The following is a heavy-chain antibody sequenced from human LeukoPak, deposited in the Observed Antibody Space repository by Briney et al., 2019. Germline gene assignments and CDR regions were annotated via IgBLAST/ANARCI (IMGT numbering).Heavy chain of an antibody. V-gene: IGHV1-18*01. CDR2: ISAYNGNT. Sequence: ASVKVSCKASGYTFTSYGISWVRQAPGQGLEWMGWISAYNGNTNYAQKLQGRVTMTTDTSTSTAYMELRSLRSGDTAVYYCARDSVGYSSGWYPFDYWGQGTLVTVSS. CDR3: ARDSVGYSSGWYPFDY. D-gene: IGHD6-19*01. CDR1: GYTFTSYG. J-gene: IGHJ4*02.